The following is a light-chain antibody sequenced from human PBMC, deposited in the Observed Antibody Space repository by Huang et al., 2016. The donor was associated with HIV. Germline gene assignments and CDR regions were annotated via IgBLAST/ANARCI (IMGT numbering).Light chain of an antibody. CDR3: QQSYRPPRT. CDR1: QSIDKN. Sequence: DIQMTQSPSSLSASVGDRVTITCRASQSIDKNLNWYQQKPGKAPKLLISATSNLHSGVPSRFSGSGSATDFTLTISSLQAEDSATYYCQQSYRPPRTFGQGTQLEI. J-gene: IGKJ2*01. CDR2: ATS. V-gene: IGKV1-39*01.